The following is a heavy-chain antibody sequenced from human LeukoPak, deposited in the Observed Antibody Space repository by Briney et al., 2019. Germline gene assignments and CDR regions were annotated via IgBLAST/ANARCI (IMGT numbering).Heavy chain of an antibody. CDR1: GGSISSYY. J-gene: IGHJ4*02. Sequence: PSETLSLTCTVSGGSISSYYGSWIRQPAGKGLEWIGRIYTSGSTNYNPSLKSRVTMSVDTSKNQFSLKLSSVTAADTAVYYCARDQSAYCGGDCYSYYFDYWGQGNLVTVSS. CDR3: ARDQSAYCGGDCYSYYFDY. D-gene: IGHD2-21*02. CDR2: IYTSGST. V-gene: IGHV4-4*07.